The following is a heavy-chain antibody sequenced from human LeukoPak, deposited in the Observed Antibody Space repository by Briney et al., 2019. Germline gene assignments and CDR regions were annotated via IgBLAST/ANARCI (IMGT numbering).Heavy chain of an antibody. J-gene: IGHJ4*02. CDR3: ARHLTNIVVAGLDY. D-gene: IGHD6-19*01. CDR1: GGSISSSSYY. V-gene: IGHV4-39*01. CDR2: IYYSGST. Sequence: PSETLSLTCTVSGGSISSSSYYWGWIRQPPGKGLEWIGSIYYSGSTHYSPSLKSRVTISVDTSKNQFSLKLSSVTAADTAVYYCARHLTNIVVAGLDYWGQGTLVTVSS.